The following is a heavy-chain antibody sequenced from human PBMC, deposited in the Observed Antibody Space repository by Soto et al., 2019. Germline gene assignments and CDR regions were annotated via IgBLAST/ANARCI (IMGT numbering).Heavy chain of an antibody. J-gene: IGHJ4*02. V-gene: IGHV3-23*01. CDR1: GFIYSDYG. Sequence: EVQLLESGGGLVQPGGSLRLSCAASGFIYSDYGMSWVRQAPGEGLEWVSGISGSAGSAFYTESVKGRFTISRDNSKNTLDLPMSSLKAEDKGVNYCAKTQGRGWFFDYWGQGTLVTVSS. CDR3: AKTQGRGWFFDY. D-gene: IGHD2-15*01. CDR2: ISGSAGSA.